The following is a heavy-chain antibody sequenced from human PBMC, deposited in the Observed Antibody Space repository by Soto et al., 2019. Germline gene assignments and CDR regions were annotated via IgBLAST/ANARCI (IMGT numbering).Heavy chain of an antibody. J-gene: IGHJ4*02. CDR3: TTSAYCTNGVCYMGGRDY. Sequence: EVQLVESGGGLVKPGGSLRLSCAASGFTFSNAWMSWVRQAPGKGLEWVGRIKSKTDGGTTDYAAPVKGRFTISRDDSKNTLYLQMNSLKTEDTAVYYCTTSAYCTNGVCYMGGRDYWGQGTLVTVSS. CDR2: IKSKTDGGTT. CDR1: GFTFSNAW. V-gene: IGHV3-15*01. D-gene: IGHD2-8*01.